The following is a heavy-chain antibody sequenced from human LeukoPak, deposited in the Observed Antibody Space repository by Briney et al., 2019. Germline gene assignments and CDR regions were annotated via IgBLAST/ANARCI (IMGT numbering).Heavy chain of an antibody. D-gene: IGHD1-26*01. V-gene: IGHV3-23*01. J-gene: IGHJ4*02. Sequence: GASLRLSCAASGFTFSSYAMSWVRQAPGKGLEWVSAISGSGGSTYYADSVKGRFTISRDNPKNTLYLQMNSLRAEDTAVYYCAKDGGSSPYYFDYWGQGTLVTVSS. CDR3: AKDGGSSPYYFDY. CDR2: ISGSGGST. CDR1: GFTFSSYA.